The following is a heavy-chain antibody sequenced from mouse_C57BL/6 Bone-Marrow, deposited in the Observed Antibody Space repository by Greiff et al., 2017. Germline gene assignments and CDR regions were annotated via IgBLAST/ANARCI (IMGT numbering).Heavy chain of an antibody. D-gene: IGHD2-5*01. J-gene: IGHJ2*01. V-gene: IGHV14-4*01. Sequence: VQLQQSGAELVRPGASVKLSCTASGFNFKDAYMHWVKQRPEQGLEWIGWIYPENGDTEYASKFQGKATITADTSSNTAYMQLSSLTSEDPAVYYCTTFDDSNLPYYFDDWGQGTTLTVSS. CDR1: GFNFKDAY. CDR2: IYPENGDT. CDR3: TTFDDSNLPYYFDD.